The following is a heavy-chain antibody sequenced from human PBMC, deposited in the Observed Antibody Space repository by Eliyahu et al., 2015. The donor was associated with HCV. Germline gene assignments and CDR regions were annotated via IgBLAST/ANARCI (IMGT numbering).Heavy chain of an antibody. CDR3: ARGVRSRYSTSCFDY. J-gene: IGHJ4*02. D-gene: IGHD2-2*01. CDR2: ISYDGTKE. CDR1: EFSFXDYG. V-gene: IGHV3-33*01. Sequence: QVHLVESGGGVVQPGXSLRLSCAASEFSFXDYGMHWVRQAPGKGLGWVAAISYDGTKEYYVDSVKGRFTISRDNSKNALYLQLDSLRGEDTATYYCARGVRSRYSTSCFDYWGQGTVVTVSS.